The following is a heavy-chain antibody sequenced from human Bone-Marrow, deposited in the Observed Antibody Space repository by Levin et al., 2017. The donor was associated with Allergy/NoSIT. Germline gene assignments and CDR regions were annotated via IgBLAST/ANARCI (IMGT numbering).Heavy chain of an antibody. J-gene: IGHJ4*02. CDR2: ISGSGGST. CDR3: AKDQGIVVVITTDY. CDR1: GFTFSSYA. V-gene: IGHV3-23*01. D-gene: IGHD3-22*01. Sequence: LSLTCAASGFTFSSYAMSWVRQAPGKGLEWVSAISGSGGSTYYADSVKGRFTISRDNSKNTLYLQMNSLRAEDTAVYYCAKDQGIVVVITTDYWGQGTLVTVSS.